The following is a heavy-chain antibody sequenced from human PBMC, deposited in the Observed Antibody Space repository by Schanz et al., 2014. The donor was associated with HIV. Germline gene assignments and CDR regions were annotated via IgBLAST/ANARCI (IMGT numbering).Heavy chain of an antibody. V-gene: IGHV3-30*18. D-gene: IGHD3-22*01. J-gene: IGHJ6*02. CDR3: AKDRNYYDSKYRGKGNYYYYYGMDV. Sequence: QVQLVESGGGVVQPGRSLKLSCVASGFPFNSYGMHWVRQAPGKGLEWVAVTSYDGIKKNSADSVRGRFTISRDNSKNTLYLQMKNLRTDDTAVYYCAKDRNYYDSKYRGKGNYYYYYGMDVWGQGTTVTVSS. CDR1: GFPFNSYG. CDR2: TSYDGIKK.